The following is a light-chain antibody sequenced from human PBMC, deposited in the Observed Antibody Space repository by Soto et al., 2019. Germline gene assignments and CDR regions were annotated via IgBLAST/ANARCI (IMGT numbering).Light chain of an antibody. J-gene: IGLJ1*01. V-gene: IGLV2-14*01. Sequence: QSSLTQPSSLSGSPGQSITLSRPGTSRDVGGYNYVSWYQQHPGKAPKFMIYDVSNRPSGVSNRFSGSKSGNTASLTISGLQAEDEADYYCSSYTTSNTRQIVFGTGTKVTVL. CDR3: SSYTTSNTRQIV. CDR2: DVS. CDR1: SRDVGGYNY.